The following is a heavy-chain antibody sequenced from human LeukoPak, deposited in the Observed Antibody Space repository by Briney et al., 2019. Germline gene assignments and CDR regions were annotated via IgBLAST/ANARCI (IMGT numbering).Heavy chain of an antibody. CDR3: ASSYYYYGMDV. V-gene: IGHV4-59*01. CDR2: IYYSGST. J-gene: IGHJ6*02. Sequence: PSETLSLTCTVSGGSISSYYWSWIRQPPGKGLEWIGYIYYSGSTNYNPSLKCRVTISIDTSKNQFSLKLSSVTAADTAVYYCASSYYYYGMDVWGQGTTVTVSS. CDR1: GGSISSYY.